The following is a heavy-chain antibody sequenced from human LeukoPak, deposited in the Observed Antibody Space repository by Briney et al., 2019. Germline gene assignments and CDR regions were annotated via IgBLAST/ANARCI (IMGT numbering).Heavy chain of an antibody. CDR2: IQSDGSYK. Sequence: GGSLRLSCAASGFTFSSSSMHWVRQAPGKGLECVAFIQSDGSYKHYSDSVKGRFTISRDNSKNTLYLEMNSLRVVDTGVYYYATHCSGTTCPGDYWGQGTLVTVSS. J-gene: IGHJ4*02. V-gene: IGHV3-30*02. D-gene: IGHD2-2*01. CDR3: ATHCSGTTCPGDY. CDR1: GFTFSSSS.